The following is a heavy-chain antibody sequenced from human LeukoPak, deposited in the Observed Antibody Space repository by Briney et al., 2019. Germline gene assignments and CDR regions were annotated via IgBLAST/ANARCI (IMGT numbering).Heavy chain of an antibody. V-gene: IGHV4-34*01. Sequence: PSETLSLTCAVYGGSFSGYYWSWVRQPPGKGLEWIGEINHSGSTNYNPSLTSRVTISVDTSKNQFSLKLSSVTAADTAVYYCARGRGITMIVASTRYFQHWGQGTLVTVPS. J-gene: IGHJ1*01. CDR1: GGSFSGYY. CDR3: ARGRGITMIVASTRYFQH. CDR2: INHSGST. D-gene: IGHD3-22*01.